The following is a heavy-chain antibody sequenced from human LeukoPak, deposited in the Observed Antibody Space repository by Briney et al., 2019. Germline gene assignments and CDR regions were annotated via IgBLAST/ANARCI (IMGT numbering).Heavy chain of an antibody. CDR1: GFTFSSYS. J-gene: IGHJ4*02. CDR2: ISASPFST. CDR3: ARAEI. Sequence: WGSLRLSCAASGFTFSSYSMSWVRQAPGKGLEWVSSISASPFSTYYADSVKGRFTISRDNSKNTLYLQMNTPIAEDTAVYYCARAEIWGQGTLVTVSS. V-gene: IGHV3-23*01.